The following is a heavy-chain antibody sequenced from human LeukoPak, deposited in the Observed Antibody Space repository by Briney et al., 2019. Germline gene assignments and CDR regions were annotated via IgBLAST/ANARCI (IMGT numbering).Heavy chain of an antibody. V-gene: IGHV4-30-4*08. CDR1: GGSISSGDYY. CDR2: IYYSGST. Sequence: PSQTLSLTCTVSGGSISSGDYYWSWIRQPPGKGLEWIGYIYYSGSTYYNPSLKSRVTISVDTSKNQFSLKLSSVTAADTAVYYCARDTHYYDSSGNFWRFYFDYWGQGTLVTVSS. D-gene: IGHD3-22*01. J-gene: IGHJ4*02. CDR3: ARDTHYYDSSGNFWRFYFDY.